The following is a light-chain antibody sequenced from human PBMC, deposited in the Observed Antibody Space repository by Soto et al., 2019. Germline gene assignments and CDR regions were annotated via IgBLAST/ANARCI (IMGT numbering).Light chain of an antibody. CDR3: QQSSNNALT. J-gene: IGKJ4*01. CDR1: QSISTY. V-gene: IGKV1-39*01. CDR2: GAS. Sequence: DIQMTQSPSSLSASVGDRVTITCRASQSISTYLNWYQQKLGKAPKLLIYGASSLRSGVSSRFSGSGSGTDFTLTINSLQPEDFATYYCQQSSNNALTFGGGTKVEIK.